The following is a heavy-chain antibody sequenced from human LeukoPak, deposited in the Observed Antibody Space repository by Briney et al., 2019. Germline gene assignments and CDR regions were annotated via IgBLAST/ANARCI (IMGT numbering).Heavy chain of an antibody. CDR2: IYYSGST. CDR1: GGSVSSGSYY. J-gene: IGHJ4*02. V-gene: IGHV4-61*01. D-gene: IGHD2-2*01. Sequence: PSETLSLTCTVSGGSVSSGSYYWSWIRQPPGKGLEWIGYIYYSGSTNYNPSLKSRVTISVDTSKNQFSLKLSSVTAADTAVYYCARVNCSSTSCYAGSHGDYWGQGTLVTVSS. CDR3: ARVNCSSTSCYAGSHGDY.